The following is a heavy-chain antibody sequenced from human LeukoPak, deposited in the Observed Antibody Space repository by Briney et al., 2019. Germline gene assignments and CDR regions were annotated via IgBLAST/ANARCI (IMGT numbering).Heavy chain of an antibody. D-gene: IGHD3-22*01. CDR2: ISSSGSTI. V-gene: IGHV3-11*01. Sequence: PGGSLRLSCAASGFTFNDYYMSWIRQAPGKGLEWVSYISSSGSTIYYADSVKGRFTISRDNAKNSLSLQMNSLRANDTAVYYCARAESALPHYYESSGYSYFDYWGQGTLVTVSS. CDR1: GFTFNDYY. J-gene: IGHJ4*02. CDR3: ARAESALPHYYESSGYSYFDY.